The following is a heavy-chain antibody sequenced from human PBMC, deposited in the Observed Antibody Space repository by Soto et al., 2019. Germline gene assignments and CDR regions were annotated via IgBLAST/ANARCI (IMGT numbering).Heavy chain of an antibody. CDR1: GFTVSSNY. D-gene: IGHD6-19*01. CDR3: ASSPSSSGWYYFDY. Sequence: ESGGGLVQPGGSLRLSCAASGFTVSSNYMSWVRQAPGKGLEWVSVIYSGGSTYYADSVKGRFTISRDNSKNTLYLQMNSLRAEDTAVYYCASSPSSSGWYYFDYWGQGTLVTVSS. V-gene: IGHV3-66*01. CDR2: IYSGGST. J-gene: IGHJ4*02.